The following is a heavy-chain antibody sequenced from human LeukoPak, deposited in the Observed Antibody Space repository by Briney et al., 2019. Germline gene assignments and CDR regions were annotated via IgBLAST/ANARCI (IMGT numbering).Heavy chain of an antibody. Sequence: GGSLRLSCAASGFTFRNYGMHWVRQAPGKGLEWVAVISSDGSNEYNADSVQGRFSISRDNSKNTLSLQMSSLRADDTAVYYCVKDRYYYDSSGYSELRDWGQGTLVTVSS. J-gene: IGHJ4*02. V-gene: IGHV3-30*18. D-gene: IGHD3-22*01. CDR2: ISSDGSNE. CDR1: GFTFRNYG. CDR3: VKDRYYYDSSGYSELRD.